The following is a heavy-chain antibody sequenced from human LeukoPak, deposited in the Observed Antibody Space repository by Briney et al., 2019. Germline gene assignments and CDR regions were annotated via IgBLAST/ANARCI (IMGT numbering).Heavy chain of an antibody. V-gene: IGHV3-11*01. CDR2: ISSSGSTI. Sequence: GGSLRLSCAASGFTFSDYYMSWIRQAPGKGLEWVPYISSSGSTIYYADSVKGRFTISRDNAKNSLYLQMNSLRAEDTAVYYCARDWVAGGGSGNWNYEAYWGQGTLVTVSS. J-gene: IGHJ4*02. CDR3: ARDWVAGGGSGNWNYEAY. D-gene: IGHD1-7*01. CDR1: GFTFSDYY.